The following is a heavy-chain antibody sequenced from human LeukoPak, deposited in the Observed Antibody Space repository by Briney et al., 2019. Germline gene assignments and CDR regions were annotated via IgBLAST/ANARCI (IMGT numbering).Heavy chain of an antibody. CDR2: MYTGGGR. J-gene: IGHJ4*02. D-gene: IGHD2-21*02. CDR1: GFSVSNYY. Sequence: GGSLRLSCAASGFSVSNYYMSWVRQPPGKGLEWASVMYTGGGRYYGDSVKGRFTISRDNSKNTVFLQMNSLRVEDTALYYCTRGQSYCGADCYSDWGQGTLVTVSS. V-gene: IGHV3-66*01. CDR3: TRGQSYCGADCYSD.